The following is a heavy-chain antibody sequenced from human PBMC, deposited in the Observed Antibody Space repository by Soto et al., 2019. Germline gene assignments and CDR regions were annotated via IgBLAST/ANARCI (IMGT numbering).Heavy chain of an antibody. CDR3: MKDHSYGSGTSYWHNWFDP. CDR1: GFTFSNYG. CDR2: IWFDGSNK. Sequence: QVQLVESGGGVVQPGRSLRLSCAASGFTFSNYGMQWVRQAPGKGLEWVAVIWFDGSNKYYADSVKGRFTISRDNSKNTLYLQMDNLRAEDTAVYYCMKDHSYGSGTSYWHNWFDPWGQGTLVTVSS. J-gene: IGHJ5*02. D-gene: IGHD3-10*01. V-gene: IGHV3-33*06.